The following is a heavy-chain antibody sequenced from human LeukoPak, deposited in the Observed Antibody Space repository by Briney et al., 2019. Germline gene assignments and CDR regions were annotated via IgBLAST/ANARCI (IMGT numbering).Heavy chain of an antibody. Sequence: PSETLSLTCTVSGSSISSGDYYWSWIRQPPGKGLEWIGYIYYSGSTYYNPSLKSRVTISVDTSKNQFSLKLSSVTAADTAVYYCARRGLDFWSGYYLPFDYWGQGTLVTVSS. V-gene: IGHV4-30-4*01. J-gene: IGHJ4*02. D-gene: IGHD3-3*01. CDR1: GSSISSGDYY. CDR3: ARRGLDFWSGYYLPFDY. CDR2: IYYSGST.